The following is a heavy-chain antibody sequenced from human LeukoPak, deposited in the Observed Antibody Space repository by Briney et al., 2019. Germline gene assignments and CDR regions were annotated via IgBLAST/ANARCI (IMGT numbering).Heavy chain of an antibody. CDR3: AREESEGFDY. Sequence: GGSLRLSCAASGFIVSSKYMSWVRQAPGKGLEWVSGIYSNGNTYYADPVKGRFTISRDNAKNSLYLQMNSLRAEDTAVYYCAREESEGFDYWGQGALVTVSS. V-gene: IGHV3-53*01. J-gene: IGHJ4*02. CDR2: IYSNGNT. D-gene: IGHD1-14*01. CDR1: GFIVSSKY.